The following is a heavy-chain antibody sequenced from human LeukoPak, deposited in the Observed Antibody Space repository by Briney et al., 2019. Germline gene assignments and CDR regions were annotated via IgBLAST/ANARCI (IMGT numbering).Heavy chain of an antibody. CDR3: AAGESPDY. Sequence: GGSLRLSCAASGFPFSTHSLNWVRQAPGKGLEWVSSISSSSSYIYYADSVKGRFTISRDNAKNSLYLQMNSLRAEDTAVYYCAAGESPDYWGQGTLVTVSS. CDR2: ISSSSSYI. CDR1: GFPFSTHS. J-gene: IGHJ4*02. V-gene: IGHV3-21*01.